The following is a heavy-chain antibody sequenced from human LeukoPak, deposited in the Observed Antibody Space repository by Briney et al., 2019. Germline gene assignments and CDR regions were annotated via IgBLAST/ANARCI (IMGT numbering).Heavy chain of an antibody. V-gene: IGHV3-30*03. Sequence: GGSLRLSCAASGFTFDTYAIHWVRQAPGKGLEWVAVISYDGSTQYYADSVKGRFTISRDNSKNTLYMQMNSLRPEDTAVYYCARLRGYSGYDPTYYYDSSGYYDPPRNDYWGQGTLVTVSS. D-gene: IGHD3-22*01. CDR1: GFTFDTYA. CDR2: ISYDGSTQ. J-gene: IGHJ4*02. CDR3: ARLRGYSGYDPTYYYDSSGYYDPPRNDY.